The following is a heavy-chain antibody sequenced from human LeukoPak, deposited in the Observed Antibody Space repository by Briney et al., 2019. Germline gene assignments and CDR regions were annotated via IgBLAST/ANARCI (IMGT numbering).Heavy chain of an antibody. CDR3: ARGYCSSTSCLHAFDI. CDR1: GGSFSGYY. CDR2: INHSGST. V-gene: IGHV4-34*01. Sequence: SETLSLTCAVYGGSFSGYYWSWIRQPPGKGLEWIGEINHSGSTNYNPSLKSRVTISVDTSKNQFSLKLSSVTAADTAVYHCARGYCSSTSCLHAFDIWGQGTMVTVSS. D-gene: IGHD2-2*01. J-gene: IGHJ3*02.